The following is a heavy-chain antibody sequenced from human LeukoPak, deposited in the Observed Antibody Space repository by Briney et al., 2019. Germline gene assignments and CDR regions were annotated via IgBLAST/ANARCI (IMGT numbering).Heavy chain of an antibody. Sequence: SVKVSCKASGGTFSSYAISWVRQAPGQGLEWMGGIIPIFGTANYAQKFQGRVTITADESTSTAYMELSSLRSEDTAVYYCARGDRYCSSTSCRPGRYYYYMDVWGKGTTVTVSS. J-gene: IGHJ6*03. CDR2: IIPIFGTA. CDR3: ARGDRYCSSTSCRPGRYYYYMDV. V-gene: IGHV1-69*13. CDR1: GGTFSSYA. D-gene: IGHD2-2*01.